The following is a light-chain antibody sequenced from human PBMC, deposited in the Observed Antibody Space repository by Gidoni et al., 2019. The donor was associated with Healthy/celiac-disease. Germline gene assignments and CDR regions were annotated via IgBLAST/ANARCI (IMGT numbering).Light chain of an antibody. CDR2: LGS. J-gene: IGKJ1*01. Sequence: DIVMTQSPLSLPVTPGEPASISCRSSQSLLHSNGYNYLDWYLQKPGQSLQLLIYLGSNRASGVPDRFSGSGSGTDFTLKISRVEAEDVGVYYCMQALQQWTFGQXTKVEIK. CDR3: MQALQQWT. V-gene: IGKV2-28*01. CDR1: QSLLHSNGYNY.